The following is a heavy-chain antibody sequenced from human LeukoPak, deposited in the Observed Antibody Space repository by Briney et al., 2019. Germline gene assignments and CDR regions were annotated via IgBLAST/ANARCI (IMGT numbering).Heavy chain of an antibody. Sequence: PGGSLRLSCAASGFTFSSYGMHWVRQAPGKGLEWVAVISYDGSNKYYADSVKGRFTISRDNSKNTPYLQMNSLRAEDTAVYYCAKDQSLYGTAFDYWGQGTLVTVSS. D-gene: IGHD3-16*02. J-gene: IGHJ4*02. CDR1: GFTFSSYG. V-gene: IGHV3-30*18. CDR3: AKDQSLYGTAFDY. CDR2: ISYDGSNK.